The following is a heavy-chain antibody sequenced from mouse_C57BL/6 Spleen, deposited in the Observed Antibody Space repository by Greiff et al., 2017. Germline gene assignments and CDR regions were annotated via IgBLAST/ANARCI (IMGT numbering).Heavy chain of an antibody. CDR1: GYTFTDYE. J-gene: IGHJ2*01. V-gene: IGHV1-15*01. D-gene: IGHD1-1*01. Sequence: QVQLQQSGAELVRPGASVTLSCKASGYTFTDYEMHWVKQTPVHGLEWIGAIDPETGGTAYNQKFKGKAILTADKSSSTAYMELRSLTSEDSAVDYCTRPDYYGSRPYCFDYWGQGTTLTVSS. CDR2: IDPETGGT. CDR3: TRPDYYGSRPYCFDY.